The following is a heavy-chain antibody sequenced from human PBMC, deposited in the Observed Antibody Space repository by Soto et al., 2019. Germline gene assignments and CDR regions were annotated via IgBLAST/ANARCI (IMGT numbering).Heavy chain of an antibody. Sequence: EVQLLESGGGLVQPGGSLRLSCAASGFTFSSYVMSWVRQAPGKGLEWVSAISGSGGSTYYADSVKGRFTISRDNSKNTLYLQMNSLRAEDTAVYYCAKDPSGWYYNWIDPWGQGTLVTVSS. D-gene: IGHD6-19*01. V-gene: IGHV3-23*01. CDR1: GFTFSSYV. CDR2: ISGSGGST. CDR3: AKDPSGWYYNWIDP. J-gene: IGHJ5*02.